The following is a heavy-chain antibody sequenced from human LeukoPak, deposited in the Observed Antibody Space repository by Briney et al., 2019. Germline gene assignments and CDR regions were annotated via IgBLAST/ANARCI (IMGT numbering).Heavy chain of an antibody. D-gene: IGHD3-22*01. CDR2: IYPGDSDT. CDR1: GYSFTSYW. Sequence: GESLKISCKGSGYSFTSYWIGWVRQMPGKGLEWMGIIYPGDSDTRYSPSFQGQVTISADKSISTAYLQWSSLKASDTAMYYCARPGRGGYYDSSGFEPYYFDYRGLGTLVTVSS. J-gene: IGHJ4*02. CDR3: ARPGRGGYYDSSGFEPYYFDY. V-gene: IGHV5-51*01.